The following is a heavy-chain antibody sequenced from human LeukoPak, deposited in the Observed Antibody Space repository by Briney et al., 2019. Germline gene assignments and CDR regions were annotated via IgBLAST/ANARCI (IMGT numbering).Heavy chain of an antibody. CDR1: GFTFSDYS. V-gene: IGHV3-11*04. Sequence: GGSLRLSCPASGFTFSDYSKSWIRQAPGKGLEWVSYISSSGSTIYYADSVKGRFTISRDNAKNSLYLQMNSLRAEDTAVYYCARDQDYYGSGSYLGYWGQGTLVTVSS. D-gene: IGHD3-10*01. J-gene: IGHJ4*02. CDR3: ARDQDYYGSGSYLGY. CDR2: ISSSGSTI.